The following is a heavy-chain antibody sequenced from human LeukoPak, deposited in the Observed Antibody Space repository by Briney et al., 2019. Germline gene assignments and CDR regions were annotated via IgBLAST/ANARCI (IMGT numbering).Heavy chain of an antibody. CDR1: GGSISSGSYY. D-gene: IGHD3-9*01. CDR2: IYTSGST. CDR3: ARDMGYYDILTGYYKGPLFDY. V-gene: IGHV4-61*02. J-gene: IGHJ4*02. Sequence: PSETLSLTCTVSGGSISSGSYYWSWIRQPAGKGLEWIGRIYTSGSTNYNPSLKSRVTISVDTSKNQFSLKLSSVTAADTAVYYCARDMGYYDILTGYYKGPLFDYWGQGTLVTVSS.